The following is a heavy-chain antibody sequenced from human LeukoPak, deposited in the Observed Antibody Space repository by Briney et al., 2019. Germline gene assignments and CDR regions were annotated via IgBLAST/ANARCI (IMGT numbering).Heavy chain of an antibody. CDR2: IYYSGST. D-gene: IGHD2-2*01. CDR3: ARAIGTSQFYFYYGMDV. CDR1: GVSISSYY. V-gene: IGHV4-59*01. J-gene: IGHJ6*02. Sequence: PSETLSLTCTVSGVSISSYYWSWIRQPPGKGLEWIGYIYYSGSTNYNPSLKSRVTISVDTSKNQFSLKLSSVTAADTAVYYCARAIGTSQFYFYYGMDVWGQGTTVTVSS.